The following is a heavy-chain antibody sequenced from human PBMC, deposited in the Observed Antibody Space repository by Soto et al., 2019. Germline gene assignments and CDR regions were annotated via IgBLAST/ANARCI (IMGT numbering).Heavy chain of an antibody. CDR1: GGSISGYY. CDR3: ARSTIAPHLFMYPFDY. CDR2: IYYSGST. V-gene: IGHV4-59*08. Sequence: SETLSLTCTVSGGSISGYYWSWIRQPPGKGLEWIGCIYYSGSTNYNPSLKSRLTISVDTSKNQFSLELNSVTAADTAVYYCARSTIAPHLFMYPFDYWGQGTLVTVSS. D-gene: IGHD6-6*01. J-gene: IGHJ4*01.